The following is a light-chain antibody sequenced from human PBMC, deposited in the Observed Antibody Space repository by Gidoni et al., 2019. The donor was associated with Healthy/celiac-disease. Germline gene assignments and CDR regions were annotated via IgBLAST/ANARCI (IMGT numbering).Light chain of an antibody. CDR1: SSDVGGYNY. CDR3: SSYTSSSTL. CDR2: EVS. Sequence: QSALTQPASVSGSPGQSITIPCTGTSSDVGGYNYVSWYQQHPGKAPKLMIYEVSKRPPGVPDRFSGSKSGNTASLTISGLQAEDEADYYCSSYTSSSTLFGGGTKLTVL. V-gene: IGLV2-14*01. J-gene: IGLJ2*01.